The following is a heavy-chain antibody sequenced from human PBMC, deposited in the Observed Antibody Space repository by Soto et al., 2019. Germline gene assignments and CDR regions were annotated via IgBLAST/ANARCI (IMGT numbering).Heavy chain of an antibody. D-gene: IGHD3-22*01. V-gene: IGHV1-69*13. CDR1: GGTFSSYA. Sequence: ASVKVSCKASGGTFSSYAISWVRQAPGQGLEWMGGIIPIFGTANYAQKFQGRVTITADESTSTAYMELSSLRSEDTAVYYCAHDSSGYDAFDIWGQGTMVTVSS. J-gene: IGHJ3*02. CDR2: IIPIFGTA. CDR3: AHDSSGYDAFDI.